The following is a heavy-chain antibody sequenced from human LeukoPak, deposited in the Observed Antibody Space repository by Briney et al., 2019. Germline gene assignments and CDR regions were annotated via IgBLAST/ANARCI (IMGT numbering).Heavy chain of an antibody. D-gene: IGHD5-18*01. CDR3: AKDTVKGPGYSYGYGY. J-gene: IGHJ4*02. Sequence: GRSLRLSCAASGFTFSSYGMHWVRQAPGKGLEWVAVISYDGSNKYYADFVKGRFTISRDNSKSTLYLQMNSLRAEDTAVYYCAKDTVKGPGYSYGYGYWGQGTLVTVSS. V-gene: IGHV3-30*18. CDR2: ISYDGSNK. CDR1: GFTFSSYG.